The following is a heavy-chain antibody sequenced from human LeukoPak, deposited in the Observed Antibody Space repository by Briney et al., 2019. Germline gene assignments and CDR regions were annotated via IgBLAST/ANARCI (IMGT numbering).Heavy chain of an antibody. J-gene: IGHJ5*02. D-gene: IGHD3-16*01. CDR1: GFTFSGYW. CDR2: IKQDGSEK. Sequence: PGGSLRLSCAASGFTFSGYWMSWARQAPGKGLEWVANIKQDGSEKYYVDSVKGRFTISRDNAKNSLYLQMNSLRAEDTAVYYCARGGIMARIGGPYNWIDPWGQGTLVTVSS. V-gene: IGHV3-7*01. CDR3: ARGGIMARIGGPYNWIDP.